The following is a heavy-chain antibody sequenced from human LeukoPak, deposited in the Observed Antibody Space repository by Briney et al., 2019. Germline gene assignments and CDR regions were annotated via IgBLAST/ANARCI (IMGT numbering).Heavy chain of an antibody. J-gene: IGHJ5*02. CDR2: INHSGST. V-gene: IGHV4-34*01. D-gene: IGHD2-2*01. Sequence: SETLCLTCAVYGGAFRGYYWSWIRQPPGKGLEWIGEINHSGSTNYNPSLKSRVTISVDTSKNQFSLKLSSVTAADTAVYYCARGAIRWVVVPAAQTNWFDPWGQGTLVTVSS. CDR1: GGAFRGYY. CDR3: ARGAIRWVVVPAAQTNWFDP.